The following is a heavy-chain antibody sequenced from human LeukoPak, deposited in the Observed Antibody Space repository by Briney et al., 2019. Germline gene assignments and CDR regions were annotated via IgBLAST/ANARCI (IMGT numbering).Heavy chain of an antibody. V-gene: IGHV1-8*03. CDR1: AYTFTSYD. Sequence: ASVKVSCKASAYTFTSYDINWVRQATGQGLEWMGWMNPNSGNTGYAQKFQGRVTITRNTSISTAYMELSSLRSEDTAVYYCASDIVAVPAARSNALDYWGQGTLVTVSS. CDR3: ASDIVAVPAARSNALDY. J-gene: IGHJ4*02. D-gene: IGHD2-2*01. CDR2: MNPNSGNT.